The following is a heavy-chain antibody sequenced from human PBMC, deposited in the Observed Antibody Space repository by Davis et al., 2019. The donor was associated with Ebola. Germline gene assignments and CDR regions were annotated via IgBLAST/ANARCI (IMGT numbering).Heavy chain of an antibody. J-gene: IGHJ5*02. CDR1: GYTFTSYA. Sequence: ASVKVSCKASGYTFTSYAMHWLRQAPGQRLAWMGWINAGNGNTKYSQKFQGRVTITRDTSASTAYMELSSLRSEDTAVYYCARVGVAGRLNWFDPWGQGTLVTVSS. CDR2: INAGNGNT. V-gene: IGHV1-3*01. CDR3: ARVGVAGRLNWFDP. D-gene: IGHD6-19*01.